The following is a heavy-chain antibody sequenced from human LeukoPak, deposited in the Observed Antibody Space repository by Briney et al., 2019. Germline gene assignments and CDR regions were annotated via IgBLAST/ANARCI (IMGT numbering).Heavy chain of an antibody. Sequence: PSETLSLTCTVSGGSMSSYYWGWIRQPPGKGLEWIGYIYYSGSTNYNPSLKSRVTISVDTSKNQFSLKLSSVTAADTAVYYCARWDGFVDYWGQGTLVTVSS. V-gene: IGHV4-59*08. D-gene: IGHD3-10*01. CDR3: ARWDGFVDY. J-gene: IGHJ4*02. CDR1: GGSMSSYY. CDR2: IYYSGST.